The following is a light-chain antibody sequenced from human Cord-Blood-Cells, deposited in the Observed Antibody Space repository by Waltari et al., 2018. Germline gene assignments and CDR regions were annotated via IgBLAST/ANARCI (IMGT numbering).Light chain of an antibody. V-gene: IGLV2-14*01. Sequence: QSALTQPASVSGSPGQSITISCTGTSSDVGGYNYVSWYQQHPGKAPKLMLYEVSNRPSGFSNRFAGSKSGNTASLTISGLQAEDEADYYCSSYTSSSTLVFGTGTKVTVL. CDR3: SSYTSSSTLV. J-gene: IGLJ1*01. CDR2: EVS. CDR1: SSDVGGYNY.